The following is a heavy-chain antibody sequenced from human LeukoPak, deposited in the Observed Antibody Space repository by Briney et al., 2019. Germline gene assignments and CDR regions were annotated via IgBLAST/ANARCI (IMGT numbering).Heavy chain of an antibody. CDR2: ISSSGSTM. V-gene: IGHV3-48*03. D-gene: IGHD3-10*01. Sequence: GGSLRLSCAASGFTFSNYEMNWVRQPPGKGLEWVSYISSSGSTMYYADSVQGRFTISRDNARNSLYLQMNSLRAEDTAVYYCARERETYGLSFDCWGQGTLVTVSS. CDR3: ARERETYGLSFDC. J-gene: IGHJ4*02. CDR1: GFTFSNYE.